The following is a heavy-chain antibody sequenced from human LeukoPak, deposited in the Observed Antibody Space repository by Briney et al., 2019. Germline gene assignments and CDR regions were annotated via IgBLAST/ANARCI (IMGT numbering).Heavy chain of an antibody. CDR1: GASISSSSHY. J-gene: IGHJ4*02. D-gene: IGHD5-24*01. CDR3: ARHRSGWLQSSFDY. CDR2: IGPIYYSGST. V-gene: IGHV4-39*01. Sequence: PSETLSLTCTISGASISSSSHYWGWIRQPPGKGLEWIGGIGPIYYSGSTYYNPSLKSRVTISVDTSKNQISLKLSSVTAADTAVYYCARHRSGWLQSSFDYWGQGTLVTVSS.